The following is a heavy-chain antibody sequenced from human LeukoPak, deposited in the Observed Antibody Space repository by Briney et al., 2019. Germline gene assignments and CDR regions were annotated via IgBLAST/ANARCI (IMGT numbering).Heavy chain of an antibody. D-gene: IGHD6-13*01. CDR1: GFTFSSYA. J-gene: IGHJ4*02. CDR3: AKRGSVGTLGHFDY. Sequence: GRSLRLSCAASGFTFSSYAMSWVRQAPGKGLEWVSGISSNGASTYYVDSVKGRFTISRDNSKNTLFLQMNSLRAEDTAVYYCAKRGSVGTLGHFDYWGQRTLVTVSS. V-gene: IGHV3-23*01. CDR2: ISSNGAST.